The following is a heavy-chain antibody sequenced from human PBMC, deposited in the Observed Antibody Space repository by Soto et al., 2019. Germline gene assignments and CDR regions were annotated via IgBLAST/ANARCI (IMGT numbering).Heavy chain of an antibody. CDR2: IIPILGIA. J-gene: IGHJ4*02. Sequence: QVQLVQSGAEVKKPGSSVKVSCKASGGIFSSYTISWVRQAPGQGLEWMGRIIPILGIANYAQKFQGRVTITADKSTSTAFMELSSLRSEDTAVYYCAREGGCNSFDYWGQGTLVTVSS. CDR3: AREGGCNSFDY. D-gene: IGHD6-19*01. CDR1: GGIFSSYT. V-gene: IGHV1-69*08.